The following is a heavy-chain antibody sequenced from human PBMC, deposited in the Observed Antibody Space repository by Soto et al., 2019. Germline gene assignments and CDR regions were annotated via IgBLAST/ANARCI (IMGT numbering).Heavy chain of an antibody. CDR2: INTSNGNT. CDR1: GYIFTIYG. D-gene: IGHD2-2*01. Sequence: QVHLVQSGAEVKKPGASVRVSCKASGYIFTIYGISWLRQAPGQGLAWMGWINTSNGNTNYAQKFQGRVTMTTDTSTTTAYMELRSLTSDDTAVYYCATIWGLHCTTTRCSEIWLDPWGQGTLVTVSS. J-gene: IGHJ5*02. V-gene: IGHV1-18*01. CDR3: ATIWGLHCTTTRCSEIWLDP.